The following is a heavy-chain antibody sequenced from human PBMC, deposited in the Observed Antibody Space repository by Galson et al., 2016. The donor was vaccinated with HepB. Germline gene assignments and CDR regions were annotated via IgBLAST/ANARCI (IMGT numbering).Heavy chain of an antibody. J-gene: IGHJ4*02. CDR3: AREASSGYYFGPIYYFDY. CDR1: GFTFSSYS. D-gene: IGHD3-22*01. CDR2: ISSSSRTI. Sequence: SLRLSCADSGFTFSSYSMNWVRQAPGKGLEWVSYISSSSRTIYYADSVKGRFTISRDNAKNSLYLQMNSLRDEDTAVYYCAREASSGYYFGPIYYFDYWGQGTLVTVSS. V-gene: IGHV3-48*02.